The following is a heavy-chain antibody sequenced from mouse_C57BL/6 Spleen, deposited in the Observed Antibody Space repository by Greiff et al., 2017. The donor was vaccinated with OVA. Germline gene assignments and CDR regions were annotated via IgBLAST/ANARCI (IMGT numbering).Heavy chain of an antibody. Sequence: QVQLQQSGAELVRPGPSVTLSCKASGYTFTDYEMHWVKQTPVHGLEWIGAIDPETGGTAYNQKFKGKAILTADKSSSTAYMELRSLTSEDSAVYYCTSYGSSFAWFAYWGQGTLVTVSA. CDR3: TSYGSSFAWFAY. CDR1: GYTFTDYE. CDR2: IDPETGGT. D-gene: IGHD1-1*01. V-gene: IGHV1-15*01. J-gene: IGHJ3*01.